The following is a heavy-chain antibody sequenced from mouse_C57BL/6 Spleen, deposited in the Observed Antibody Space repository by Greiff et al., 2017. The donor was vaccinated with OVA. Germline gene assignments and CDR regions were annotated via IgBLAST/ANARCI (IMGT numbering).Heavy chain of an antibody. D-gene: IGHD1-1*01. CDR3: ARAEYDGSSPYYAMDY. V-gene: IGHV1-64*01. CDR2: IHPNSGST. Sequence: QVQLQQPGAELVKPGASVKLSCKASGYTFTSYWMHWVKQRPGQGLAWIGMIHPNSGSTNYNEKFKSKATLTVDKSSSTAYMQLSSLTSEDSAVYYSARAEYDGSSPYYAMDYWGQGTSVTVSA. J-gene: IGHJ4*01. CDR1: GYTFTSYW.